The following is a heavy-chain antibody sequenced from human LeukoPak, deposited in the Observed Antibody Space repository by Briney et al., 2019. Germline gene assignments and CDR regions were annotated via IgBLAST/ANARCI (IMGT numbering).Heavy chain of an antibody. Sequence: ASVKVSCTASGYTFTSYYMHWVRQAPGQELEWMGIINPSGGSTSYAQKFQGRVTMTRDTSTSTVYMELSSLRSEDTAVYYCARSSSSWDLFDYWGQGTLVTVSS. CDR3: ARSSSSWDLFDY. J-gene: IGHJ4*02. D-gene: IGHD6-13*01. CDR1: GYTFTSYY. V-gene: IGHV1-46*01. CDR2: INPSGGST.